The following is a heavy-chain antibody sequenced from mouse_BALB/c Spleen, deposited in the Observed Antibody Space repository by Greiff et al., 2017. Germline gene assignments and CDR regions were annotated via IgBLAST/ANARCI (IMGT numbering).Heavy chain of an antibody. Sequence: QVQLQQSGAELVRPGASVKISCKGSGYTFTDYAMHWVKQSHAKSLEWIGVISTYYGDASYNQKFKGKATMTVDKSSSTAYMELARLTSEDSAIYNCARRTGTGAMDYWGEGTSVTVSS. D-gene: IGHD3-1*01. V-gene: IGHV1S137*01. CDR1: GYTFTDYA. CDR3: ARRTGTGAMDY. CDR2: ISTYYGDA. J-gene: IGHJ4*01.